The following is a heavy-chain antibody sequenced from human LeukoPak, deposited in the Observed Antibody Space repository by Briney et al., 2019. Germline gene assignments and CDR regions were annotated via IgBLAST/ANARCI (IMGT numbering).Heavy chain of an antibody. CDR3: ARDRGEHYYGSGPDY. D-gene: IGHD3-10*01. CDR2: ISAYNGNT. V-gene: IGHV1-18*01. CDR1: GYTFTSYG. Sequence: GASVKVSCKASGYTFTSYGISWVRQAPGQGLEWMGWISAYNGNTNYAQKLQGRVTMTTDTSTSTAYMELRSLRSDDTAVYYCARDRGEHYYGSGPDYWGQGTLVTVSS. J-gene: IGHJ4*02.